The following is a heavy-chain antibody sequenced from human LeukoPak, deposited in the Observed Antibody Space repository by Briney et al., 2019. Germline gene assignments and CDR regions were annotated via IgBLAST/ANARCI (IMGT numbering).Heavy chain of an antibody. V-gene: IGHV1-8*03. CDR1: GYTFTKYY. Sequence: GASVKVSCKASGYTFTKYYIHWVRQAPGQGLEWMGWMNPNSGNTGYAQKFQGRVTITRNTSISTAYMELSSLRSEDTAVYYCARLGRSSGWYYYYYMDVWGKGTTVTVSS. D-gene: IGHD6-19*01. CDR2: MNPNSGNT. CDR3: ARLGRSSGWYYYYYMDV. J-gene: IGHJ6*03.